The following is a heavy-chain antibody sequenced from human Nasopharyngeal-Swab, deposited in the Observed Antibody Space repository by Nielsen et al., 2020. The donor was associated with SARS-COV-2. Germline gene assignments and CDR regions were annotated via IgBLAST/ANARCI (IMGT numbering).Heavy chain of an antibody. CDR3: ARGVLRYFDWLLYLDY. CDR1: GYTFTSYG. J-gene: IGHJ4*02. CDR2: ISAYNGNT. Sequence: ASVKVSCKASGYTFTSYGISWVRQAPGQGLEWMGWISAYNGNTNYAQKLQGRVTTTTDTSTSTAYMELRSLRSDDTAVYYCARGVLRYFDWLLYLDYWGQGTLVTVSS. V-gene: IGHV1-18*01. D-gene: IGHD3-9*01.